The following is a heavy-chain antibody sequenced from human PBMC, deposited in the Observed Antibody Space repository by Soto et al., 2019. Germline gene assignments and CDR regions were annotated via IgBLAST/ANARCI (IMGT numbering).Heavy chain of an antibody. D-gene: IGHD6-19*01. CDR3: ARISIAVAGAERYNWFDP. CDR1: GGSFSGYY. CDR2: INHSGST. J-gene: IGHJ5*02. V-gene: IGHV4-34*01. Sequence: QVQLQQWGAGLLKPSETLSLTCAVYGGSFSGYYWSWIRQPPGKGLEWIGEINHSGSTNYNPSLKSRVTISVDTSKNQFSLKLSSVTAADTAVYHCARISIAVAGAERYNWFDPWGQGTLVTVSS.